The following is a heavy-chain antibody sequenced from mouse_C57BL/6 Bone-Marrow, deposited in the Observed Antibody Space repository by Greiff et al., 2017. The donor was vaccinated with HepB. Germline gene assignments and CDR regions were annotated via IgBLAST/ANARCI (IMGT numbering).Heavy chain of an antibody. Sequence: QVHVKQSGAELVRPGTSVKMSCKASGYTFTNYWIGWAKQRPGHGLEWIGDIYPGGGYTNYNEKFKGKATLTADKSSSTAYMQFSSLTSEDSAIYYCARSDGYYEWFAYWGQGTLVTVSA. J-gene: IGHJ3*01. V-gene: IGHV1-63*01. D-gene: IGHD2-3*01. CDR1: GYTFTNYW. CDR3: ARSDGYYEWFAY. CDR2: IYPGGGYT.